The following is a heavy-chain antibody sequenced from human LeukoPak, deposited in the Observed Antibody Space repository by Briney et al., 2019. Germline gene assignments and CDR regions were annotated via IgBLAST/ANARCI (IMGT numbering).Heavy chain of an antibody. CDR3: AKEKEPNYSGSGSYRYFQH. CDR1: GFTFSSYA. J-gene: IGHJ1*01. V-gene: IGHV3-23*01. D-gene: IGHD3-10*01. Sequence: GGSLRLSCAASGFTFSSYAMSWVRQAPGKGLEWVSAISGSGGSTYYADSVKGRFTISRDNSKNTLYLQMNSLRAEDTAVYYCAKEKEPNYSGSGSYRYFQHWGQGTLVTVPS. CDR2: ISGSGGST.